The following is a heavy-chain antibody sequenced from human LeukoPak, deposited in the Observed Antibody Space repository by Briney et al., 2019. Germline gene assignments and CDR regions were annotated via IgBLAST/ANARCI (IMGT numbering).Heavy chain of an antibody. Sequence: PSETLSLTCTVSGGSISINSYYWGWIRQPPGKGLEWIGSIYHSGSTYYNPSLRSRLTISVDTSKNQFSLKLSSVTAADTAVYYCARERYYYDSGGYQSPYYYMDVWGKGTTVTVSS. CDR1: GGSISINSYY. V-gene: IGHV4-39*02. CDR3: ARERYYYDSGGYQSPYYYMDV. J-gene: IGHJ6*03. D-gene: IGHD3-22*01. CDR2: IYHSGST.